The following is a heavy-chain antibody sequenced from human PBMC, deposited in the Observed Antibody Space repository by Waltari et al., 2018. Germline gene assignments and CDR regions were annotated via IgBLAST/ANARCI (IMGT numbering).Heavy chain of an antibody. CDR1: GYTFIDYY. J-gene: IGHJ4*02. Sequence: QVQLVQSGAEVKKPGASVKVSCKTSGYTFIDYYMHWVRQATGQGLEWMGWMNPNSGNTGYAQKFQGRVTMTRNTSISTAYMELSSLRSEDTAVYYCARVRASADYWGQGTLVTVSS. D-gene: IGHD1-26*01. CDR3: ARVRASADY. V-gene: IGHV1-8*01. CDR2: MNPNSGNT.